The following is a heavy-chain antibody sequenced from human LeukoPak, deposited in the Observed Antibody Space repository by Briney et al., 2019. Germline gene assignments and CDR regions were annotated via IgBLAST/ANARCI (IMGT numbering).Heavy chain of an antibody. CDR2: INHSGST. V-gene: IGHV4-34*01. D-gene: IGHD3-10*01. Sequence: SETLSLTCTVSGGSISGYYWSWIRQPPGKGLEWIGEINHSGSTNYNPSLKSRVTISVDTSKNQFSLKLSSVTAADTAVYYCARQPRLLWFGEKRAFDYWGQGTLVTVSS. CDR1: GGSISGYY. CDR3: ARQPRLLWFGEKRAFDY. J-gene: IGHJ4*02.